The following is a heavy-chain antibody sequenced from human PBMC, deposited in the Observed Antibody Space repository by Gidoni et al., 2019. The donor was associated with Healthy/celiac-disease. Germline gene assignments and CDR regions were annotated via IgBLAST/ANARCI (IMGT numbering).Heavy chain of an antibody. CDR3: ARADYGDYEEYYFDS. CDR1: GFTFSSYW. D-gene: IGHD4-17*01. J-gene: IGHJ4*02. CDR2: IKQDGSDK. V-gene: IGHV3-7*01. Sequence: EVQLVESGGGLVQPGGSLRLSCAASGFTFSSYWMSWVRQAPGKGLEWVANIKQDGSDKYYVDSVKGRFSISRDNAKNSLFLQMNSLRAEDTAVYYCARADYGDYEEYYFDSWGQGTLVTVSS.